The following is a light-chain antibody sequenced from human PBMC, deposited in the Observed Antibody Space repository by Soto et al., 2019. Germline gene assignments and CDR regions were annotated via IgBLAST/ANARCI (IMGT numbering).Light chain of an antibody. CDR2: GAS. Sequence: EIVLTQSPGTLSSSPGERATLSCRASQSVSSSYLAWYQQKPGQAPRLLIYGASSRATGISDRFSGSGSGTDFTLTISRLEPEDFAVYYCQQYGSSPRTFGQGTKVEIK. CDR3: QQYGSSPRT. V-gene: IGKV3-20*01. CDR1: QSVSSSY. J-gene: IGKJ1*01.